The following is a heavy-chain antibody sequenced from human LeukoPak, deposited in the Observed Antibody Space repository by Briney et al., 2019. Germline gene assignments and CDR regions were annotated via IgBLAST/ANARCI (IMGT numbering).Heavy chain of an antibody. CDR2: IYHSGST. Sequence: SETLSLTCTVSGYSISSGYYWGWIRQPPGKGLEWIGSIYHSGSTYYNPSLKSRVTISVDTSKNQFSLKLSSVTAADTAVYYCARASYSYDISGWVPFDYWGQGTLVTVSS. V-gene: IGHV4-38-2*02. D-gene: IGHD3-22*01. CDR1: GYSISSGYY. CDR3: ARASYSYDISGWVPFDY. J-gene: IGHJ4*02.